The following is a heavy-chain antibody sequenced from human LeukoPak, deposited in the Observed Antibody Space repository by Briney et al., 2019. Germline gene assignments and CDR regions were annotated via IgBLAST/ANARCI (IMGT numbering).Heavy chain of an antibody. CDR3: ARQSIYDIDQIPNTFDY. V-gene: IGHV5-51*01. D-gene: IGHD5/OR15-5a*01. J-gene: IGHJ4*02. Sequence: GESLQISCKGSGYSFTSYWIGWVRQLPGKGLEWMGIIYPGDSDTRYSPSFQGQVTISADKSISTAYLQWSSLKASDTAMYYCARQSIYDIDQIPNTFDYWGQGTLVTVSS. CDR1: GYSFTSYW. CDR2: IYPGDSDT.